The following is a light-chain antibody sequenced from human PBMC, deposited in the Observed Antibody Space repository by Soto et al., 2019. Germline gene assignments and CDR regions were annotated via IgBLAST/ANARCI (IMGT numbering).Light chain of an antibody. CDR3: TSSTTSDTLV. CDR2: EVF. Sequence: QSALTQTASVSGSPGQSITISSTGTSSDIGAYGYVSWYQQHPGKAPNLLIYEVFYRPSGISNRFSGSQSGNTASLTISGLQAEDEADYYCTSSTTSDTLVFGTGTKVTVL. J-gene: IGLJ1*01. CDR1: SSDIGAYGY. V-gene: IGLV2-14*01.